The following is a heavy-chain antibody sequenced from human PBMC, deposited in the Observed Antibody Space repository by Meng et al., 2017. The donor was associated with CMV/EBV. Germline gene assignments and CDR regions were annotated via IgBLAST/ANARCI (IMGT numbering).Heavy chain of an antibody. V-gene: IGHV1-69*01. Sequence: QRVQSGAEVKKPGSSGKVSCKAAGGTFSSYAISWVRQAPGQGLEWMGGIIPIFGTANDAQKFQGRVTITADESTSTAYMELSSLRSEDTAVYYCAREGYCGGDCFYDYWGQGTLVTVSS. D-gene: IGHD2-21*02. CDR3: AREGYCGGDCFYDY. CDR2: IIPIFGTA. J-gene: IGHJ4*02. CDR1: GGTFSSYA.